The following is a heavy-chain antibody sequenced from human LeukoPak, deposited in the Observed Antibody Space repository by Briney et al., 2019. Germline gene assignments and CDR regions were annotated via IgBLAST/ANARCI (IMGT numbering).Heavy chain of an antibody. D-gene: IGHD1-1*01. CDR1: GGSISSYY. CDR3: ARGVPGYNSVSNPFDY. CDR2: IYYSAST. J-gene: IGHJ4*02. Sequence: SETLSLTCTVSGGSISSYYWSWIRQPPGKGLEWIGCIYYSASTNYNPSLKSRVTISGDTSKNQFSLKLTSLTAADTAVYYCARGVPGYNSVSNPFDYWGQGTLVTVPS. V-gene: IGHV4-59*01.